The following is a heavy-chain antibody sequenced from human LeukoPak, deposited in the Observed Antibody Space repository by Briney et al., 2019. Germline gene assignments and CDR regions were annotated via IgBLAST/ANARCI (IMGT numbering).Heavy chain of an antibody. Sequence: PGGSLRLSCAASGFTFSSYAMSWVRQDPGKGLEWVSAISGSGGSTYYADSVKGRFTISRDNSKNTLYLQMNSLRAEDTAVYYCAKLNTYYYGSGDYWGQGTLVTVSS. CDR1: GFTFSSYA. D-gene: IGHD3-10*01. J-gene: IGHJ4*02. CDR3: AKLNTYYYGSGDY. V-gene: IGHV3-23*01. CDR2: ISGSGGST.